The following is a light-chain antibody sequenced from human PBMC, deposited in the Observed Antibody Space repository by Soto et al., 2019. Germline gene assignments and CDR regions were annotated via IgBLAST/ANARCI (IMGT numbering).Light chain of an antibody. V-gene: IGKV1-5*01. Sequence: DIQMTQSPSSLSASVGDRVTITCRASQSISSNLNWYQQKPGKAPKLLIYDASSLESGVPSRFSGSGSGTEFTLTISSLQPDDFATYYCQQYYSYPWTFGQGTKVDI. CDR1: QSISSN. CDR3: QQYYSYPWT. J-gene: IGKJ1*01. CDR2: DAS.